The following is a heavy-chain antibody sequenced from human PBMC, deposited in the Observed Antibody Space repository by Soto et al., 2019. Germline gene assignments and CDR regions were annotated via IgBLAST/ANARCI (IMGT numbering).Heavy chain of an antibody. J-gene: IGHJ3*02. CDR1: GFTFSSYS. CDR3: AKSSLADIVLMVYGFDI. V-gene: IGHV3-23*01. CDR2: ISGSGGST. Sequence: GGSLRLSCAASGFTFSSYSMNWVRQAPGKGLEWVSAISGSGGSTYYADSVKGRFTISGDNSKNTLYLQMNSLRAEDTAVYYCAKSSLADIVLMVYGFDIWGQGTMVTVSS. D-gene: IGHD2-8*01.